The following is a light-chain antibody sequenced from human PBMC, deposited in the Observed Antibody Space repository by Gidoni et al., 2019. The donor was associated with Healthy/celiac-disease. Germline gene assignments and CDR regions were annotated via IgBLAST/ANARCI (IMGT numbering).Light chain of an antibody. J-gene: IGLJ3*02. CDR2: AVS. V-gene: IGLV2-14*01. Sequence: QSALTQPVSVSGSPGQSITISCTGTSSDVGGYNYVSWYQQHPGKAPKLMIYAVSKRPSVVSNRFSGSKSGNTASLTISGLQAEDEADYYCSSYSSSSTFEWVFGGGTKLTVL. CDR1: SSDVGGYNY. CDR3: SSYSSSSTFEWV.